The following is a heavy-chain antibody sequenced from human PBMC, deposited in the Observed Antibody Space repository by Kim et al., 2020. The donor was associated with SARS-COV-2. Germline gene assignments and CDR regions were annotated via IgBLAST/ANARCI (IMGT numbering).Heavy chain of an antibody. J-gene: IGHJ4*02. CDR3: ARVISIAVAGYYFDY. Sequence: DSVKGRFTISRDNAKNSLYLQMNSLRAEDTAVYYCARVISIAVAGYYFDYWGQGTLVTVSS. D-gene: IGHD6-19*01. V-gene: IGHV3-11*05.